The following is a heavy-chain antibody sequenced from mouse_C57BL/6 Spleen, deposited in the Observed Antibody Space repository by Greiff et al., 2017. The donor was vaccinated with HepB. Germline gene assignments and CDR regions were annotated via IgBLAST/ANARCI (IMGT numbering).Heavy chain of an antibody. Sequence: VKLMESGAELVKPGASVKLSCKASGYTFTEYTIHWVKQRSGQGLEWIGWFYPGSGSIKYNEKFKDKATLTADKSSSTVYMELSRLTSEDSAVYFCARHEGYDYNFDYWGQGTTLTVSS. D-gene: IGHD2-4*01. J-gene: IGHJ2*01. CDR2: FYPGSGSI. CDR3: ARHEGYDYNFDY. V-gene: IGHV1-62-2*01. CDR1: GYTFTEYT.